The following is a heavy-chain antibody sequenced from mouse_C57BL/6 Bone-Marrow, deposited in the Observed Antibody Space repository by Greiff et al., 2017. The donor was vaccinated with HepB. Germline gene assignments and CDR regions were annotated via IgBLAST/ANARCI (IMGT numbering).Heavy chain of an antibody. CDR1: GYTFTSYW. D-gene: IGHD1-1*01. J-gene: IGHJ2*01. CDR2: IYPSDSET. V-gene: IGHV1-61*01. CDR3: ARHYYGSSFYFDY. Sequence: QVQLQQPGAELVKPGASVKVSCKASGYTFTSYWMDWVKQRPGQGLEWIGNIYPSDSETHYNQKFKDKATLTVDKSSSTAYMQLSSLTSEDSAVYYCARHYYGSSFYFDYWGQGTTLTVSS.